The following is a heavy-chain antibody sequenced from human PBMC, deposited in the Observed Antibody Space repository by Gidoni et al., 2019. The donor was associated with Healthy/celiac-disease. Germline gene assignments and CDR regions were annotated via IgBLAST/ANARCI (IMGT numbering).Heavy chain of an antibody. Sequence: VPLQESGPGLVKPSGTLSLTCAVSGGSISSSNWWSWVRQPPGKGLEWIGEIYHSGSTNYTPSLKRRVTISVDKSKNQFSLKLSSVTAADTAVYYCTSYSNYGQFDYWGQGTLVTVSS. D-gene: IGHD4-4*01. CDR3: TSYSNYGQFDY. V-gene: IGHV4-4*02. CDR1: GGSISSSNW. J-gene: IGHJ4*02. CDR2: IYHSGST.